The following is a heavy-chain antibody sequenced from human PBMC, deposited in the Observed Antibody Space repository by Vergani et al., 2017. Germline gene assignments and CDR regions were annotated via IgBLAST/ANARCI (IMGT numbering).Heavy chain of an antibody. CDR2: IYYSGST. D-gene: IGHD3-3*01. V-gene: IGHV4-39*01. J-gene: IGHJ4*02. Sequence: QLQLQESGPGLVKPSETLSLTCTVSGGSISSSSYYWGWIRQPPGKGLEWIGSIYYSGSTYYNPSLKSRVTISVDTSKNQFSLKLSSVTAADTAVYCCARHVPVLRFLEWLSHFDYWGQGTLVTVSS. CDR1: GGSISSSSYY. CDR3: ARHVPVLRFLEWLSHFDY.